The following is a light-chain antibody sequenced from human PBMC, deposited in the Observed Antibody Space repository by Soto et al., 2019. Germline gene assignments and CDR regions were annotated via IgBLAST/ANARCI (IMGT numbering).Light chain of an antibody. CDR1: SSDIGTYRY. CDR2: DVN. Sequence: QSALTQPASVAGSPGQSLAITCTGSSSDIGTYRYVSWYQQHPGKAPRLVLFDVNRRLSGVSDRFSGDKSGSTASLTISGLQAEDEAYYYCSSYTTSASIIFGGGTKVTVL. V-gene: IGLV2-14*03. J-gene: IGLJ2*01. CDR3: SSYTTSASII.